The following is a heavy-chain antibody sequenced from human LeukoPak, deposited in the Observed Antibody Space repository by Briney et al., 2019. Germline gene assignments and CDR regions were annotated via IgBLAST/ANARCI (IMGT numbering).Heavy chain of an antibody. CDR2: IYSGGST. V-gene: IGHV3-66*04. CDR3: ARLRWEQTGYSSDY. Sequence: PGGSLRLSCAASEFSVGSNYMTWVRQAPGKGLEWVSLIYSGGSTYYADSVKGRFTISRDNAKNSLYLQMNSLRAEDTAVFYCARLRWEQTGYSSDYWGQGTLVTVSS. CDR1: EFSVGSNY. J-gene: IGHJ4*02. D-gene: IGHD1-26*01.